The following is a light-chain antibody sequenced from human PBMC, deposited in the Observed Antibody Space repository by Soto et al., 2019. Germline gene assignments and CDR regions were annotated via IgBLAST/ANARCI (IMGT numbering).Light chain of an antibody. V-gene: IGKV1-5*03. Sequence: DIQMTQSPSTLSASVGDRVTITCRASQRISYVAWYQQKPGKAPKLLIYKASSLESGVPSRFSGSGSGTDFTLTISSLQPDDFGTYYCQQYSTLWTFGQGTKVEIK. CDR3: QQYSTLWT. CDR2: KAS. CDR1: QRISY. J-gene: IGKJ1*01.